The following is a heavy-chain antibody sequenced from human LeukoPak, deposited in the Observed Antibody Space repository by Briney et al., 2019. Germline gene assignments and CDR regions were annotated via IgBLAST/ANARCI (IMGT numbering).Heavy chain of an antibody. CDR2: IWYDGSNI. Sequence: GRSLSLSCAASGFTLSDYAVHCVRQAPGKGLEWVAMIWYDGSNIYYADSVKGRFTISRDNSKNTVSLQMNSLRVEDTAVYYCARDWMGSTRLAGDCWGQGTLVTVSS. V-gene: IGHV3-33*01. CDR1: GFTLSDYA. CDR3: ARDWMGSTRLAGDC. J-gene: IGHJ4*02. D-gene: IGHD2/OR15-2a*01.